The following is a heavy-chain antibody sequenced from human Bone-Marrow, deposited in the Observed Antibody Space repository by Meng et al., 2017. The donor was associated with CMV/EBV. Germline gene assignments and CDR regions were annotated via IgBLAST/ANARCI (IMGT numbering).Heavy chain of an antibody. CDR2: IYYSGST. CDR1: GGSISSSSYY. J-gene: IGHJ6*02. CDR3: AREPRLGKGYYGMDV. V-gene: IGHV4-39*07. Sequence: SETLSLTCTVSGGSISSSSYYWGWIRQPPGKGLEWIGSIYYSGSTYYNPSLKSRVTISVDTSKNQFSLKLSSVTAADTAVYYCAREPRLGKGYYGMDVWGQGTTVTVSS. D-gene: IGHD6-19*01.